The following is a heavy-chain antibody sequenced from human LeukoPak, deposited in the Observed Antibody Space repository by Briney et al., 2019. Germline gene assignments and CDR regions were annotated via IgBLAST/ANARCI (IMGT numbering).Heavy chain of an antibody. V-gene: IGHV3-30*02. J-gene: IGHJ5*02. Sequence: PGGSLRLSCAASGFTFSSYGMHWVRQAPGKGLEWVAFIRYDGSNKYYADSVKGRFTISRDNSKNTLYLQMNSLRAEDTAVYYCAKDNRLLWFGDSNWFDPWGQGTLVTVSS. D-gene: IGHD3-10*01. CDR2: IRYDGSNK. CDR1: GFTFSSYG. CDR3: AKDNRLLWFGDSNWFDP.